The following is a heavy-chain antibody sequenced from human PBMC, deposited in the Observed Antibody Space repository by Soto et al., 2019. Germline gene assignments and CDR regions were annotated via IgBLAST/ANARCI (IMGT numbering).Heavy chain of an antibody. V-gene: IGHV3-23*01. D-gene: IGHD3-10*01. CDR1: GFTFSSYA. Sequence: EVQLLESGGGLVQPGGSLRLSCAASGFTFSSYAMSWVRQAPGKGLEWVSAISGSGGSTYYADSVKGRFTISRDNSKHTLYLQMNSLRAEDTAVYYCATLPYYYGSGKWGQGTLVTVSS. CDR3: ATLPYYYGSGK. CDR2: ISGSGGST. J-gene: IGHJ4*02.